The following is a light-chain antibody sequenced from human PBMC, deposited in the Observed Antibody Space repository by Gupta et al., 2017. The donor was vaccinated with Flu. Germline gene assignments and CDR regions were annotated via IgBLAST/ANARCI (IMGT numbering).Light chain of an antibody. Sequence: EIVMTQSPATLSVSPGERATLSCRASQSVTSNLAWYQQKPGQPPRLLIYGASTRATKVPARFSGSGSDTEFTLTISSVQSGDFAMYHCQQKEKCPWTFGQGTRVDIK. CDR2: GAS. CDR3: QQKEKCPWT. V-gene: IGKV3-15*01. J-gene: IGKJ1*01. CDR1: QSVTSN.